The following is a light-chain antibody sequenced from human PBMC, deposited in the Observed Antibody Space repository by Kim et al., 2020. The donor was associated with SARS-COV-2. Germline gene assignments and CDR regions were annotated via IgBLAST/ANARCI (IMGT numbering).Light chain of an antibody. CDR1: SSNIGNNY. V-gene: IGLV1-47*01. Sequence: QSVLTQAPSASGAPGQRVTISCSGSSSNIGNNYVHWYHQVPGTAPKLLIYRNNQRPSGVPDRFSGSKSGTSASLAISGLRSEDEADYYCAAWDDSLSGQVFGTGTKVTVL. J-gene: IGLJ1*01. CDR3: AAWDDSLSGQV. CDR2: RNN.